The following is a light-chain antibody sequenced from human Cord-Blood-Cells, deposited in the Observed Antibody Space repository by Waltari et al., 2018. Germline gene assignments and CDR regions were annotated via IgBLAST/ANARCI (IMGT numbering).Light chain of an antibody. Sequence: EIVMTQSPATLSVSPGESATLSCRASQSVRSNLAWYQQKPGQAPRLLIYGASTRASGIPARFRGSGSGTEFTLTISSLQSEDFAVYYGQQYNNWPPYTFGQGTKLEIK. CDR3: QQYNNWPPYT. CDR2: GAS. V-gene: IGKV3-15*01. CDR1: QSVRSN. J-gene: IGKJ2*01.